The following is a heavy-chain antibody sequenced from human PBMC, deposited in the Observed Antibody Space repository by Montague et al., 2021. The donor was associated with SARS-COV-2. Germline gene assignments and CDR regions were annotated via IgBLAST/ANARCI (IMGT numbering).Heavy chain of an antibody. CDR1: GGSISSTSYY. CDR2: IYYSGST. D-gene: IGHD6-19*01. Sequence: SETLSLTCTVSGGSISSTSYYWGWIRQPPGKGLEWIGSIYYSGSTYYNPSLKSRVTISVDTSKNQFSLKLSSVTAADTAVYYCGRQPRQWLPREWFWFDPWGQGTLVTVSS. V-gene: IGHV4-39*01. J-gene: IGHJ5*02. CDR3: GRQPRQWLPREWFWFDP.